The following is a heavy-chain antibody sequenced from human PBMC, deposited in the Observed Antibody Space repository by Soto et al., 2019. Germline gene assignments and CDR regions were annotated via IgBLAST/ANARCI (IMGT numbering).Heavy chain of an antibody. V-gene: IGHV3-33*06. J-gene: IGHJ1*01. CDR1: GFTFSSYG. Sequence: GGSLRLSCAASGFTFSSYGMHWVRQAPGKGLEWVAVIWYDGSNRYHADSVKGRFTISRDNSKNTVYLEMNSLRVEDTAVYYCAKGVPGIAVAGTGYFQHWGQGTLVTVSS. CDR3: AKGVPGIAVAGTGYFQH. CDR2: IWYDGSNR. D-gene: IGHD6-19*01.